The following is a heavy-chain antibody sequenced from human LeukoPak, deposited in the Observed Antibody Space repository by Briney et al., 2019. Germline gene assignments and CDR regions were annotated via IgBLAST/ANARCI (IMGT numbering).Heavy chain of an antibody. D-gene: IGHD6-13*01. CDR1: GYTFSSYG. CDR3: ARVAAGTRTSWNRLGLYYYYYYMDV. J-gene: IGHJ6*03. Sequence: GASVKVSCKASGYTFSSYGISWVRQAAGQGLEWMGWISAYNGNTNYAQKLQGRVTMTTDTSTSTAYMELRSLRSDDTAVYYCARVAAGTRTSWNRLGLYYYYYYMDVWGKGTTVTVSS. CDR2: ISAYNGNT. V-gene: IGHV1-18*01.